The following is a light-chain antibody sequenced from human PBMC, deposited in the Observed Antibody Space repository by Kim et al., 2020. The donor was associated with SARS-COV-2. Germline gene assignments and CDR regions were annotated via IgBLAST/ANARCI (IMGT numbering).Light chain of an antibody. Sequence: DIQMTQSPSSLSASVGDRVTINCRASQSVDSLLNWYQQKPGKAPKLIIFGASTLQSGVPSRFRGSGSETDYTLSISDLHPEDIGSYYCQQSHTFPYSFGQGTKLEI. V-gene: IGKV1-39*01. CDR2: GAS. CDR1: QSVDSL. J-gene: IGKJ2*03. CDR3: QQSHTFPYS.